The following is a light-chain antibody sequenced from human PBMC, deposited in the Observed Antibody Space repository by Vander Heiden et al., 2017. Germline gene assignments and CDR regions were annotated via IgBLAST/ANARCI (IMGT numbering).Light chain of an antibody. CDR2: LNSDGSH. CDR3: QTWASGTVV. Sequence: QLVLPQSPSASASLGASVKLTCTPSSGHSTYAIAWHQQQPEKGPRYLMKLNSDGSHSKGDGIPYRFSGSSSGAERYLTISSLQSEDEADYYCQTWASGTVVFGGGTKLTVL. CDR1: SGHSTYA. J-gene: IGLJ2*01. V-gene: IGLV4-69*01.